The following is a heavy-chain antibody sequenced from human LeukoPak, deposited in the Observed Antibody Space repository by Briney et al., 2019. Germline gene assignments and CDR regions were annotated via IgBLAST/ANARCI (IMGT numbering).Heavy chain of an antibody. CDR3: ARAGPATTPPDY. CDR2: MNPNSGNT. D-gene: IGHD5-12*01. V-gene: IGHV1-8*01. J-gene: IGHJ4*02. CDR1: GYTFTSYD. Sequence: ASVKVSRKASGYTFTSYDINWVRQAPGQGLEWMGWMNPNSGNTGYAQKFQGRVTMTRNTSISTAYMELSSLRSEDTAVYYFARAGPATTPPDYWGQGTLVTVST.